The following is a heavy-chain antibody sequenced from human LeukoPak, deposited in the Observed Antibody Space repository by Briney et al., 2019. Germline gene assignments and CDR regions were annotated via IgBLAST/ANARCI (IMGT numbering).Heavy chain of an antibody. CDR2: INHSDERT. CDR1: GGSFSGYY. Sequence: SETLSLTCAVYGGSFSGYYWTWIRQPPGKGLEWIGEINHSDERTTYNPSFKSRVTLSVDTSTNQFSLKLNSVTAADTAVYYCARGRGDCSSTSCSNWFDPWGQGTLVTVSS. V-gene: IGHV4-34*01. D-gene: IGHD2-2*01. CDR3: ARGRGDCSSTSCSNWFDP. J-gene: IGHJ5*02.